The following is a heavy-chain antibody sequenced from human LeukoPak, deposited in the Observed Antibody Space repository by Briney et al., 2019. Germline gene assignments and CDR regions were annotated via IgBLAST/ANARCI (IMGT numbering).Heavy chain of an antibody. CDR3: ARDYGGNYFLSASKVPFTGGFDY. J-gene: IGHJ4*02. V-gene: IGHV1-24*01. Sequence: GASVKVSCKVSGYTLTELSMHWVRQAPGKGLEWMGGFDPEDGETIYAQKFQGRVTMTRDMSTSTVYMELSSLRSEDTAVYYCARDYGGNYFLSASKVPFTGGFDYWGQGTLVTVSS. D-gene: IGHD4-23*01. CDR2: FDPEDGET. CDR1: GYTLTELS.